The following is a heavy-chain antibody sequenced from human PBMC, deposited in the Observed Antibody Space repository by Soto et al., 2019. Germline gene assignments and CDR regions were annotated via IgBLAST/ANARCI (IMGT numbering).Heavy chain of an antibody. V-gene: IGHV1-24*01. CDR1: GYTLTELS. CDR3: ATNVHRPYYYDSSSRNCFDC. Sequence: ASVKVSCKVSGYTLTELSMHWVRQAPGKGLEWMGGFDPEDGETIYAQKFQGRVTMTEDTSTDTAYMELSSLRSEDTAVYYCATNVHRPYYYDSSSRNCFDCWGQRTRVTVAS. J-gene: IGHJ4*01. D-gene: IGHD3-22*01. CDR2: FDPEDGET.